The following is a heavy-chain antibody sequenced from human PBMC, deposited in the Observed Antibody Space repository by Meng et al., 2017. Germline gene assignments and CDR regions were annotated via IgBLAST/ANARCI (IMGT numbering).Heavy chain of an antibody. J-gene: IGHJ5*02. CDR1: GYTFTGYD. V-gene: IGHV1-46*01. D-gene: IGHD1-20*01. CDR3: AREPPRYNWNHNLFDP. Sequence: QVELLQSGVEGKKPGAAVKVSCKASGYTFTGYDMHWVRQAPGQGLEWMGIINPSGGSTSYAQKFQGRVSMTRDTSTSTVYMELRSLRSDDTDVYYCAREPPRYNWNHNLFDPWGQGTLVTVSS. CDR2: INPSGGST.